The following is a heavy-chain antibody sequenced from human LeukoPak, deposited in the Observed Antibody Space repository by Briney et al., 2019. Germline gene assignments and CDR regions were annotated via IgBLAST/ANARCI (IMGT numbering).Heavy chain of an antibody. J-gene: IGHJ4*02. D-gene: IGHD3-22*01. V-gene: IGHV4-34*01. Sequence: SETLSLTCAVYGGSFSGYYWSWIRQPPGKGLEWIGEINHSGSTNYNPSLKSRVTISVDTSKNQFSLKLSSVTAADTAVYYCASHDSIAYYGFFDYWGQGILVTVSS. CDR1: GGSFSGYY. CDR3: ASHDSIAYYGFFDY. CDR2: INHSGST.